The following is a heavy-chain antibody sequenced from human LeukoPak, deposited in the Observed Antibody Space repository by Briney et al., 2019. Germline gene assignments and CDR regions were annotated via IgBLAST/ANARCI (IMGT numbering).Heavy chain of an antibody. V-gene: IGHV1-46*01. D-gene: IGHD1-1*01. CDR2: INPSGDST. CDR3: ARDGNDWAIDD. J-gene: IGHJ4*02. Sequence: GASVKVSCKASGYTFTSNYMHWVRQAPGQGLEWMGIINPSGDSTRCAQKFQGRVTMTRDTSTSTVYMELSSLRSEDTAVYYCARDGNDWAIDDRGQGTLVTVSS. CDR1: GYTFTSNY.